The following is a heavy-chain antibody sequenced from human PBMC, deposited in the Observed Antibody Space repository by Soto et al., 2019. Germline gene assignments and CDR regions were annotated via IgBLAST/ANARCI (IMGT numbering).Heavy chain of an antibody. CDR2: IHPGGQII. V-gene: IGHV3-48*03. D-gene: IGHD2-2*01. CDR3: ARRGSS. Sequence: GGSLRLSXAASGFTFSSSEMYWVRQAPGKGPEWVSYIHPGGQIIFYADSVKGRFTISRDNAKNSVYLQMNNLRAEDTAVYYCARRGSSWGQGTMVTV. J-gene: IGHJ3*01. CDR1: GFTFSSSE.